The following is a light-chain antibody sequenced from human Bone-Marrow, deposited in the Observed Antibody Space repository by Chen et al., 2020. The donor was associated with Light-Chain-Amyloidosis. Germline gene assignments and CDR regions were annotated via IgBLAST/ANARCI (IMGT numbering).Light chain of an antibody. Sequence: SYELTQPPSVSVSPGQTASLTRPGDDLPTKYAYWYQQKPGQAPVLVIHRDTERPSGISERFSGSSSGTTATLTISGVQAEDEADYHCQSADSSGTYEVIFGGGTKLTVL. CDR2: RDT. CDR3: QSADSSGTYEVI. J-gene: IGLJ2*01. CDR1: DLPTKY. V-gene: IGLV3-25*03.